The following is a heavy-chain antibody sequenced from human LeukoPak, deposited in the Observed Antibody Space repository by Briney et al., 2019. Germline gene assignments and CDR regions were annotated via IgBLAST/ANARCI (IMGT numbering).Heavy chain of an antibody. Sequence: PGGSLRLSCAASGFTFSSYWMHWVRQAPGKGLEWVSRINSDGSSTSYADSVKGRFTISRDNAKNTLYLQMNSLRAEDTAVYYCARDGATTVISFDYWGQGTLVTVSS. CDR1: GFTFSSYW. J-gene: IGHJ4*02. D-gene: IGHD1-26*01. V-gene: IGHV3-74*01. CDR2: INSDGSST. CDR3: ARDGATTVISFDY.